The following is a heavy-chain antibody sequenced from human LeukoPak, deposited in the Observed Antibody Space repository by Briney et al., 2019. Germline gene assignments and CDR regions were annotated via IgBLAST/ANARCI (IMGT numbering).Heavy chain of an antibody. CDR1: GFTFSSYG. D-gene: IGHD2-8*01. J-gene: IGHJ4*02. CDR2: ISYDGSSK. CDR3: ARDRRNDYFDY. Sequence: PGGSLRLSCAASGFTFSSYGMHWVRQAPGKGLEWVAVISYDGSSKYFADSVKGRFTISRDNSKNTLYLQMNSLRAEDTAVYYCARDRRNDYFDYWGQGTLVTVSS. V-gene: IGHV3-30*03.